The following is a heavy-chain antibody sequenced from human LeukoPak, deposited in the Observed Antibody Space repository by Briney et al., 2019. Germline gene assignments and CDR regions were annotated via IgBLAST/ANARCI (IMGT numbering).Heavy chain of an antibody. V-gene: IGHV3-48*03. CDR3: ARAPLWGYGMDV. J-gene: IGHJ6*04. CDR1: GFTFSSYA. CDR2: ISSSGSTI. D-gene: IGHD5-18*01. Sequence: GGSLRPSCAASGFTFSSYAMSWVRQAPGKGLEWVSYISSSGSTIYYADSVKGRFTISRDNAKNSLYLQMNSLRAEDTAVYYCARAPLWGYGMDVWGKGTTVTVSS.